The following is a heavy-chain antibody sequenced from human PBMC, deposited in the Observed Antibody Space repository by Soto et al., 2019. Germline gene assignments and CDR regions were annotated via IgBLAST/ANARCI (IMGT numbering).Heavy chain of an antibody. CDR2: MNPNSGNT. V-gene: IGHV1-8*01. J-gene: IGHJ5*02. CDR3: ARGGEDCSGGSCYLWFDP. D-gene: IGHD2-15*01. CDR1: GYTFTSYD. Sequence: QVQLVQSGAEVEKPGASVKVSCKASGYTFTSYDINWVRQATGQGLEWMGWMNPNSGNTGYAQKFQGRVTMTRNTSISTAYMDLSSLRSEDTAVYYCARGGEDCSGGSCYLWFDPWGQGTLVTVSS.